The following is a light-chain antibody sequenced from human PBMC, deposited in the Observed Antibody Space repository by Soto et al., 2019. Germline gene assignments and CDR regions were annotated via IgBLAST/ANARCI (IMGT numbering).Light chain of an antibody. Sequence: IVLTQSPATLSLSPWERATLSCRASQSVSSYLAWYQQKPGQPPRRLIYDASNRPTGTPARFSGSGSGTDFTLTISSLEPEDFAVYYCQQRFSGYSFGQGTKLEIK. CDR2: DAS. CDR3: QQRFSGYS. J-gene: IGKJ2*03. CDR1: QSVSSY. V-gene: IGKV3-11*01.